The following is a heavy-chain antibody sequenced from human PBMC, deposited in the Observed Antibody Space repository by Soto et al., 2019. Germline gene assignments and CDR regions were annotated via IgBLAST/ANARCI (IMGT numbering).Heavy chain of an antibody. D-gene: IGHD2-15*01. V-gene: IGHV4-31*03. CDR1: GGSISSGGYY. Sequence: PSETLSLTCTVSGGSISSGGYYWSWIRQHPGKGLEWIGYIYYSGSTYYNPSLKSRVTISVDTSKNQFSLKLSSVTAADTAVYYCARSRIVVVVAATGSWFDPWGQGTLVTVSS. CDR3: ARSRIVVVVAATGSWFDP. J-gene: IGHJ5*02. CDR2: IYYSGST.